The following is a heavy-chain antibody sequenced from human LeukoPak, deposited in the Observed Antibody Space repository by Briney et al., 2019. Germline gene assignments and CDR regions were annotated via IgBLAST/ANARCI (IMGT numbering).Heavy chain of an antibody. CDR1: GGSISTYY. CDR2: IYYSGST. CDR3: ARVRSAAGILDWFDP. D-gene: IGHD6-13*01. V-gene: IGHV4-59*08. J-gene: IGHJ5*02. Sequence: KASETLSLTCTVSGGSISTYYGNWIRQAPGKGLEWIGYIYYSGSTYYNPSLKSRVTISVDTSKNQFSLKLSSVTAADTAVYYCARVRSAAGILDWFDPWGQGTLVTVSS.